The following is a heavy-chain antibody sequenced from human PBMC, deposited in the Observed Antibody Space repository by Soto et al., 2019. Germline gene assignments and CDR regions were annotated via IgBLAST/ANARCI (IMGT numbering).Heavy chain of an antibody. V-gene: IGHV1-58*01. Sequence: ASVKVSCKASGFTFTSSAVQWVRQARGQRLEWIGWIVVGSGNTNYAQKFQERVTITRDMSTSTAYMELSSLRSEDTAVYYCAAPRGGQQPTLIDYWGQGTLVTVSS. CDR3: AAPRGGQQPTLIDY. CDR1: GFTFTSSA. J-gene: IGHJ4*02. D-gene: IGHD6-13*01. CDR2: IVVGSGNT.